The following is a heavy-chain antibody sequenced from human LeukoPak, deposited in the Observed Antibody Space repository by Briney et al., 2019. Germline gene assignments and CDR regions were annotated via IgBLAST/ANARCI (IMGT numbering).Heavy chain of an antibody. CDR2: IYTSGST. J-gene: IGHJ4*02. D-gene: IGHD1-26*01. CDR1: GGSISSYY. V-gene: IGHV4-4*07. CDR3: ASADIVGATYNFDY. Sequence: SETLSLTCTVSGGSISSYYWSWIRQPAGKGLEWIGRIYTSGSTNYNPSLKSRVTMSVDTSKNQFSLKLSSVTAADTAVYYCASADIVGATYNFDYWGQGTLVTVSS.